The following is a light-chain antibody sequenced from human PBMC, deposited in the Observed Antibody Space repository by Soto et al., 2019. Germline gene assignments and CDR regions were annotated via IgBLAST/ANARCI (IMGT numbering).Light chain of an antibody. CDR1: SSDVGSYNL. CDR3: CSYAGRSTLV. CDR2: EGS. V-gene: IGLV2-23*01. J-gene: IGLJ3*02. Sequence: QSALTQPASVSGSPGQSITISCTGSSSDVGSYNLVSWHQQYPGKAPKLMIYEGSKRPSGVSNRFSGSKSGNTASLTISGLQAEDEADYSCCSYAGRSTLVFGGGTKLTVL.